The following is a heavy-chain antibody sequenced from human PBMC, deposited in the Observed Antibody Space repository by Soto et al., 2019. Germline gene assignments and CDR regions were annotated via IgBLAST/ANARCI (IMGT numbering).Heavy chain of an antibody. D-gene: IGHD2-21*02. CDR2: IYYSGST. Sequence: SETLSLTCTVSGDSISSGDYYWSWIRQPPGKGLEWIGYIYYSGSTNYNPSLKSRVTISVDTSKNQFSLKLSSVTAADTAVYYCARTPGDCGGDSYLFDYWGQGPLVTVS. CDR1: GDSISSGDYY. J-gene: IGHJ4*02. CDR3: ARTPGDCGGDSYLFDY. V-gene: IGHV4-61*08.